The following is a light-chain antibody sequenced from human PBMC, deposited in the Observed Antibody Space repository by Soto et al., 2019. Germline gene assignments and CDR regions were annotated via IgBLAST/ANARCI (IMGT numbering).Light chain of an antibody. CDR2: KIS. CDR1: QSVANSDGNTY. V-gene: IGKV2-30*01. Sequence: DVVMTQSPLSLSVTLGQPASISCRSSQSVANSDGNTYLHWFHQRPGQSPRRLIYKISNRDPGVADRLSGSGSGSDFTLKISRVEAEDVGVYSCMQGSRSPLTYCGGTKVEIK. CDR3: MQGSRSPLT. J-gene: IGKJ4*01.